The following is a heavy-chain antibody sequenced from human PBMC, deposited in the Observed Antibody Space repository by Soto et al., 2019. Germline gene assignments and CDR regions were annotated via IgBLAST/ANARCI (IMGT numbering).Heavy chain of an antibody. Sequence: ASVKVSCKASGYSFFSYYIHWVRQAPGQGLEWMGRFLARGGNTDYAQRFRGRVSMTRDTSSTNTVSLELTSLTSDDTAVYYCARGGATIFGVIDFWGQGTRVTVSS. CDR1: GYSFFSYY. CDR3: ARGGATIFGVIDF. V-gene: IGHV1-46*01. D-gene: IGHD3-3*02. J-gene: IGHJ4*02. CDR2: FLARGGNT.